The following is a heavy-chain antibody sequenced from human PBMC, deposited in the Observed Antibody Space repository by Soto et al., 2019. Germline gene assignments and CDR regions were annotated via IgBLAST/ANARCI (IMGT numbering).Heavy chain of an antibody. J-gene: IGHJ6*02. CDR2: IIPISSTT. CDR1: GGTFSTHA. CDR3: ARGYCSGGNCYSGMDV. Sequence: QVQLVQSGAEVKKPGSSVKVSCKASGGTFSTHAIIWVRQAPGQGLAWMGGIIPISSTTYYAQKFQGRVTLTADDFSTTAYMELSSLSSEDTAVYYCARGYCSGGNCYSGMDVWGQGTTVTGSS. D-gene: IGHD2-15*01. V-gene: IGHV1-69*01.